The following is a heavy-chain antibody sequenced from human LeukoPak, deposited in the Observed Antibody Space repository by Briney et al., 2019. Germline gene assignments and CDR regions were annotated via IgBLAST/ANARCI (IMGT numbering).Heavy chain of an antibody. J-gene: IGHJ4*02. Sequence: PGGSLRLSCAASGFTFSSYAMSWVRQAPGKGLEWVSAISGSGGSTYYADSVKGRFTISRDNSKNTLYLQMNSLRAENTAVYYCARAGYGDYDFDYWGQGTLVTVSS. CDR2: ISGSGGST. CDR3: ARAGYGDYDFDY. CDR1: GFTFSSYA. V-gene: IGHV3-23*01. D-gene: IGHD4-17*01.